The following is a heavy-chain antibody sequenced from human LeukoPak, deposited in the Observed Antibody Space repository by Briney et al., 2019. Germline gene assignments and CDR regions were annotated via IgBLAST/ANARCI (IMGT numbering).Heavy chain of an antibody. CDR1: GFTFSSYA. CDR2: ISGSGGST. Sequence: QPGGSLRLSCAASGFTFSSYAMSWVRQAPGKGLEWVSAISGSGGSTYYADSVKGRFTISRDNSKNTLYLQMNSLRVEDTAVYYCARIGYSSSSLDYWGQGNLVTVSS. D-gene: IGHD6-13*01. J-gene: IGHJ4*02. CDR3: ARIGYSSSSLDY. V-gene: IGHV3-23*01.